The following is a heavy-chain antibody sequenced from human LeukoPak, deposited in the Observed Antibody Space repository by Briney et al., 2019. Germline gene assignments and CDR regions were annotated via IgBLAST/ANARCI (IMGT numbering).Heavy chain of an antibody. D-gene: IGHD3-10*01. Sequence: GESLKISCKTSGYSFIDYWIGWERQTPSKGLEWMAIIYSPSFQGQVTISADKSISTTYLQWSSLKASDTAMYYCARSTSGSFDSWGQGTPVTVSS. CDR2: IY. CDR3: ARSTSGSFDS. J-gene: IGHJ4*02. V-gene: IGHV5-51*01. CDR1: GYSFIDYW.